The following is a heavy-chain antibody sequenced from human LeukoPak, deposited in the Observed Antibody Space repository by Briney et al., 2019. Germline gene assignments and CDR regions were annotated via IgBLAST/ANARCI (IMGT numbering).Heavy chain of an antibody. D-gene: IGHD3-10*01. J-gene: IGHJ3*02. CDR3: ARAYYYGSGSYAFDI. CDR1: GGSISSGGYY. Sequence: SETLSLTCTVSGGSISSGGYYWSWIRQHPGKGLEWIGYIYYSGSTYYNPSLKSRVTISVDTSKNQFSLKLSSVTAADTAVYYCARAYYYGSGSYAFDIWGQGTMVTVSS. V-gene: IGHV4-31*03. CDR2: IYYSGST.